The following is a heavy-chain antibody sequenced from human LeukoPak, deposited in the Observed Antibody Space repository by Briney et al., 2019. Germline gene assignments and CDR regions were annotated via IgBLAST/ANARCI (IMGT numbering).Heavy chain of an antibody. Sequence: PGGSLRLSCAASGFTFSSYVMHWVRQAPGKGLEWVAIISYDGSNEYYADSVKGRFTISRDNSKNTLYLQLNRLRAEDTAVYYCAKGGAVSSKSITMIRGTRRYYYMDVWGKGTTVTISS. CDR2: ISYDGSNE. D-gene: IGHD3-10*01. CDR3: AKGGAVSSKSITMIRGTRRYYYMDV. CDR1: GFTFSSYV. J-gene: IGHJ6*03. V-gene: IGHV3-30*04.